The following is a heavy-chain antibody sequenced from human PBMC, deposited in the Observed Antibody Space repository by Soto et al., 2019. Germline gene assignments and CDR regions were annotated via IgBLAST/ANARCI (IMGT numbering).Heavy chain of an antibody. Sequence: QVQLVQSGAEVKKPGASVKVSCKASGYTFTGYYMHWVRQAPGQGLEWMGWINPNSGGTNYAQKFQGGVTMTRDTSISAAYMELSRLRSDDTAVYYCARDAGGTGNPAIFGVAADDFDIWGQGTMVTVSS. D-gene: IGHD3-3*01. V-gene: IGHV1-2*02. CDR2: INPNSGGT. J-gene: IGHJ3*02. CDR1: GYTFTGYY. CDR3: ARDAGGTGNPAIFGVAADDFDI.